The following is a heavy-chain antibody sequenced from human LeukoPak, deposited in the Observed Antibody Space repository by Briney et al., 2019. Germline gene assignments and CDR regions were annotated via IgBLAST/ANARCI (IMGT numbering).Heavy chain of an antibody. J-gene: IGHJ4*02. V-gene: IGHV4-39*07. D-gene: IGHD6-6*01. CDR2: IYYSGST. CDR3: ARGRQLAVFDY. CDR1: GGSIRGTSYY. Sequence: SETLSLTCTVSGGSIRGTSYYLGWIRQTPGEGLEWIGSIYYSGSTYYNPSLKGRVTISVDTSKNQFSLKLSSVTAADTAVYYCARGRQLAVFDYWGQGALVTVSS.